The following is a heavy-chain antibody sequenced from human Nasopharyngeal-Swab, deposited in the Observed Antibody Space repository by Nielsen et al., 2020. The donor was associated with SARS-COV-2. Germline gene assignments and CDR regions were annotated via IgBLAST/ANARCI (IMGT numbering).Heavy chain of an antibody. CDR1: GFTFSSYG. CDR3: ARDYYDSSGYYYFDY. J-gene: IGHJ4*02. Sequence: GESLKISCAASGFTFSSYGMHWVRQAPGKGLEWVAVIWYDGSNKYYADSVKGRFTISRDNSKNTLYLQMNSLRAEGTAVYYCARDYYDSSGYYYFDYWGQGTLVTVSS. D-gene: IGHD3-22*01. CDR2: IWYDGSNK. V-gene: IGHV3-33*01.